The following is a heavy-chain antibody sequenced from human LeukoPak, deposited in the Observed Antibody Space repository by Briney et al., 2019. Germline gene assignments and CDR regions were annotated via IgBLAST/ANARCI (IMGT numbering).Heavy chain of an antibody. CDR3: ARTPGYDSSGYYA. Sequence: SETLSLTCAVYGGSFSGYYWGWIRQPPGKGLEWIGEINHSGSTNYNPSLKSRVTISVDTSKNQFSLKLSSVTAADTAVYYCARTPGYDSSGYYAWGQGTLVTVSS. CDR2: INHSGST. V-gene: IGHV4-34*01. J-gene: IGHJ5*02. CDR1: GGSFSGYY. D-gene: IGHD3-22*01.